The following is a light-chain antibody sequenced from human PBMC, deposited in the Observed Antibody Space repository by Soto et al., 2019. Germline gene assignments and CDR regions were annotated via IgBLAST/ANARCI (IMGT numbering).Light chain of an antibody. V-gene: IGLV2-14*03. CDR3: NSYAGTSYV. J-gene: IGLJ1*01. Sequence: QSALTQPASVSGTPGQSITISCTGTSSDVGAYNYVSWYQQYPGKAPKLIIYDVSNRPSGVSCRFSGSKSGNTASLTISELQAEDEADYYCNSYAGTSYVFGTGTKLTV. CDR2: DVS. CDR1: SSDVGAYNY.